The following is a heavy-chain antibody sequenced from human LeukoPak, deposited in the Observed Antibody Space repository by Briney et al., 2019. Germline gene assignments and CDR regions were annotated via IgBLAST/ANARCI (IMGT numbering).Heavy chain of an antibody. CDR2: ISSNGDNT. CDR3: ARAPREGFSGSYHDY. D-gene: IGHD1-26*01. J-gene: IGHJ4*02. Sequence: GGSLRLSCVVSGFTLTSYWMHWVRQAPRKGLEYVSAISSNGDNTYYANSVKGRFTISRDNSKNTLYLQMASLRGEDTAVYYCARAPREGFSGSYHDYWGQGTLVTVSS. V-gene: IGHV3-64*01. CDR1: GFTLTSYW.